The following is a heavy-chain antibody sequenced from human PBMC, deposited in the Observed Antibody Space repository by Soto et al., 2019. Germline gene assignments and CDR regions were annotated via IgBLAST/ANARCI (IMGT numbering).Heavy chain of an antibody. V-gene: IGHV4-59*08. CDR1: GGSISSYY. Sequence: SETLSLTCTVSGGSISSYYWSWIRQPPGKGLEWIGYIYYSGSTNYNPSLKSRVTISVDTSKNQFSLKLSSVTAADTAVYYCARRITMVRGFWSTTENWFDPWGQGTLVTVSS. CDR3: ARRITMVRGFWSTTENWFDP. J-gene: IGHJ5*02. D-gene: IGHD3-10*01. CDR2: IYYSGST.